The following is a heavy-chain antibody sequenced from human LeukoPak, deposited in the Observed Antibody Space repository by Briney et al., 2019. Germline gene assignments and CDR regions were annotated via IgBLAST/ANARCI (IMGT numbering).Heavy chain of an antibody. J-gene: IGHJ3*02. CDR2: ISWNSGSI. V-gene: IGHV3-9*03. CDR3: AKGSVNWNYTNDAIDI. Sequence: GRSLRLSCAASGFTFDDYAMHWVRQAPGKGLEWVSGISWNSGSIGYADSVKGRFTISRDNAKNSLYLQMNSLRAEDMALYYCAKGSVNWNYTNDAIDIWGQGTMVTVSS. CDR1: GFTFDDYA. D-gene: IGHD1-7*01.